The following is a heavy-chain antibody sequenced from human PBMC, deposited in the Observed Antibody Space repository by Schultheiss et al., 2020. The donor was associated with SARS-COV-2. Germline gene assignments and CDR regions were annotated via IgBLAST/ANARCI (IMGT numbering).Heavy chain of an antibody. CDR3: AKGMRGQQLSDY. CDR1: GFTFSSYG. J-gene: IGHJ4*02. Sequence: GESLKISCAASGFTFSSYGMHWVRQAPGKGLEWVSAISGSGGSTYYADSVKGRFTISRDNSKNTLYLQMNSLRAEDTAVYYCAKGMRGQQLSDYWGQGTLVTVSS. V-gene: IGHV3-23*01. D-gene: IGHD6-13*01. CDR2: ISGSGGST.